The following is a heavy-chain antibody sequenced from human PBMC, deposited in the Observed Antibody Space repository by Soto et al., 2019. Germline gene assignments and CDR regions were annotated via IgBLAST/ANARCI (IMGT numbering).Heavy chain of an antibody. D-gene: IGHD3-16*02. V-gene: IGHV3-66*01. CDR3: ARDVGYDYIWGSYRFSGDYYYYYMDV. Sequence: GGSLRLSCAASGFTVSSNYMSWVRQAPGKGLEWVSVIYSGGSTYYADSVKGRFTISRDNSKNTLYLQMNSLRAEDTAVYYCARDVGYDYIWGSYRFSGDYYYYYMDVWGKGTTVTVSS. J-gene: IGHJ6*03. CDR2: IYSGGST. CDR1: GFTVSSNY.